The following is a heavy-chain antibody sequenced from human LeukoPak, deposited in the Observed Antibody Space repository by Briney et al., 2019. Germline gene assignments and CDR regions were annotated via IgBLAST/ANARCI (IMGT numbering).Heavy chain of an antibody. J-gene: IGHJ4*02. CDR2: IKQDGSEK. D-gene: IGHD6-19*01. CDR1: GFTFSSYW. Sequence: GGSLRLSCAASGFTFSSYWMSWVRQAPGKGLEWVANIKQDGSEKYYVDSVKGRFTISRDNAKNSLYLQMNSLRAEDTAVYYCARDQVWVAVAGPPFDYWGQGTLVTVSS. V-gene: IGHV3-7*01. CDR3: ARDQVWVAVAGPPFDY.